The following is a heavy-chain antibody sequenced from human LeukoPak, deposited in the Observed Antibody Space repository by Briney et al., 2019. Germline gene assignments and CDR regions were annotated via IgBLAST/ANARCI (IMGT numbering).Heavy chain of an antibody. D-gene: IGHD6-6*01. J-gene: IGHJ5*02. V-gene: IGHV3-23*01. CDR2: ISGSGGST. Sequence: GGSLRLSCAGSGFTFSNYGMHWVRQAPGKGLEWVSAISGSGGSTYYADSVKGRFTISRGNAKNSLYLQMHSLRAEDTALYYCARDALVAARLGWFDPWGQGTLVTVSS. CDR3: ARDALVAARLGWFDP. CDR1: GFTFSNYG.